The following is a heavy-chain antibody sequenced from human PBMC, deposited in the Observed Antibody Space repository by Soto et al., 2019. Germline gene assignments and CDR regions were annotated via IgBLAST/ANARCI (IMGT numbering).Heavy chain of an antibody. CDR2: IWYDGSNK. D-gene: IGHD3-10*01. CDR3: ARDRGRYAFDI. J-gene: IGHJ3*02. Sequence: QVQLVESGGGVVQPGRSLRLSCAASGFTFSSYGMHWVRQAPGQGLEWVAVIWYDGSNKYYADSVKGRFTISRDNSKNTLYLQMNSLRAEDTAVYYCARDRGRYAFDIWGQGTMVTVSS. CDR1: GFTFSSYG. V-gene: IGHV3-33*01.